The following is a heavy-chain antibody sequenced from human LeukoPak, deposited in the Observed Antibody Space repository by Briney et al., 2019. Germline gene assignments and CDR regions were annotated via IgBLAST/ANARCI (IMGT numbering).Heavy chain of an antibody. CDR2: IIPILGIA. D-gene: IGHD6-13*01. CDR1: GGTFSSYA. V-gene: IGHV1-69*04. J-gene: IGHJ5*02. CDR3: ARDQGSSWYSHWFDP. Sequence: ASVKVSCKASGGTFSSYAISWVRQAPGQGLEWMGRIIPILGIANYAQKFQGRVTITADKSTSTAYMELSSLRSEDTAVYYCARDQGSSWYSHWFDPWGQGTLVTVSS.